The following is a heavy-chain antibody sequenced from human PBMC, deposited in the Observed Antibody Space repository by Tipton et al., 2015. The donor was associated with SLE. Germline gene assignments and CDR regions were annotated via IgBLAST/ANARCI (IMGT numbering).Heavy chain of an antibody. CDR2: IYTSGAT. J-gene: IGHJ3*02. V-gene: IGHV4-61*02. D-gene: IGHD3-16*02. Sequence: TLSLTCTVSGASINSGTYYWNWIRHPAGKGLEWIGRIYTSGATNYSPSFESRITISLDMSKNQFSLKLSSVTAADTAVYYCAQAHLWGSYRYASDIWGQGTMVTVSS. CDR1: GASINSGTYY. CDR3: AQAHLWGSYRYASDI.